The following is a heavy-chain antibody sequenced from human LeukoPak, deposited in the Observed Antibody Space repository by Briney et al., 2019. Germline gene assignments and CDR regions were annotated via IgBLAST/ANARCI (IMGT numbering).Heavy chain of an antibody. V-gene: IGHV1-46*01. J-gene: IGHJ3*02. CDR3: ARVKSYYYDTSDKDAFDI. Sequence: ASVKVSCKASGYTFTSHFMHWVRQAPGQGLEWIGIINPRGGSTSYTQKFQGRVTMTRDTSTSTVYIELSSLRSEDTAVYYCARVKSYYYDTSDKDAFDIWGQGTMVTVSS. CDR2: INPRGGST. CDR1: GYTFTSHF. D-gene: IGHD3-22*01.